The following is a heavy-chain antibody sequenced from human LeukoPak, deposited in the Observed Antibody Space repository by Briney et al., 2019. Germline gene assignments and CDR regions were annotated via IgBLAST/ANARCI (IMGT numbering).Heavy chain of an antibody. CDR2: IKQDGSEK. J-gene: IGHJ3*02. CDR1: GFTLSSYW. Sequence: PGGSLRLSCAASGFTLSSYWMSWVRQAPGKGLEWVANIKQDGSEKYYVDSVKGRFTISRDNAKNSLYLQMSSLRAEDTAVYYCARMAYGDYGDAFDIWGQGTMVTVSS. V-gene: IGHV3-7*01. CDR3: ARMAYGDYGDAFDI. D-gene: IGHD4-17*01.